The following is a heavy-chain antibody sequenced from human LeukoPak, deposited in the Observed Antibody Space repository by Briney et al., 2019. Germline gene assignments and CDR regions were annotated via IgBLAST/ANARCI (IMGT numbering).Heavy chain of an antibody. J-gene: IGHJ6*02. V-gene: IGHV3-21*01. CDR2: ISSSSSYI. CDR1: GFTFSSYS. D-gene: IGHD5-12*01. Sequence: PGGSLRLSCAAPGFTFSSYSMNWVRQAPGKGLEWVSSISSSSSYIYYADSVKGRFTIYRDNAKNSLYLQMNSLRAEDTAVYYCARDVDSPLVYYGMDVWGQGTTVTVSS. CDR3: ARDVDSPLVYYGMDV.